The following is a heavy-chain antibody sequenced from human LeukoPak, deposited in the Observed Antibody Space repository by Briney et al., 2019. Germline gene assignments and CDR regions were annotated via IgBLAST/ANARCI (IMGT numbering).Heavy chain of an antibody. CDR2: INWKGGNT. D-gene: IGHD5-24*01. CDR1: GFTFDDYG. V-gene: IGHV3-20*04. J-gene: IGHJ6*02. Sequence: PGGSLRLSCAASGFTFDDYGMGWVRQAPGKGLEWVSGINWKGGNTGYADSVKGRFTISRDNAKNSLYLQMNSLRAEDTALYYCARDPTSDYYYGMDVWGQGTTVTVSS. CDR3: ARDPTSDYYYGMDV.